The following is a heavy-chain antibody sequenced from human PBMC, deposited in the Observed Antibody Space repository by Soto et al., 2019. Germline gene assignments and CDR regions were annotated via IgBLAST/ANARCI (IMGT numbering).Heavy chain of an antibody. D-gene: IGHD4-17*01. Sequence: SVNVSCKASGGTFSSYAVSWVRQAPGQGLEWMGGIIPIFGTANYAQKFQGRVTITADESTSTAYMELSSLRSEDTAVYYCGIKPFDYGRSYFHYPDRRTLVPVSS. CDR3: GIKPFDYGRSYFHY. CDR1: GGTFSSYA. J-gene: IGHJ4*02. CDR2: IIPIFGTA. V-gene: IGHV1-69*01.